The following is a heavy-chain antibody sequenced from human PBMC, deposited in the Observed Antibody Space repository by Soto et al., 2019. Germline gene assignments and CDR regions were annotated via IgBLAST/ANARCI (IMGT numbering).Heavy chain of an antibody. CDR3: ARARAAGTRWNRGSWFDP. CDR2: INHSGST. CDR1: GGSFSGYY. J-gene: IGHJ5*02. Sequence: SETLSLTCAVYGGSFSGYYWSWIRQPPGKGLEWIGEINHSGSTNYNPSLKSRVTISVDTSKNQFSLKLSSVTAADTAVYYCARARAAGTRWNRGSWFDPWGQGPRSPSPQ. D-gene: IGHD6-13*01. V-gene: IGHV4-34*01.